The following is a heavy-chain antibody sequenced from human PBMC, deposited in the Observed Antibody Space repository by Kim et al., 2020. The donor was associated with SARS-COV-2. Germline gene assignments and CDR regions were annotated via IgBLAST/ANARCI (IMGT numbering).Heavy chain of an antibody. J-gene: IGHJ4*02. V-gene: IGHV6-1*01. CDR3: AAERLYSATRWHS. Sequence: DYAPSVNSRLSIIVDTSRNQFSLHLNSVTPEDTAVYYCAAERLYSATRWHSWGQGTLVTVSS. D-gene: IGHD2-8*01.